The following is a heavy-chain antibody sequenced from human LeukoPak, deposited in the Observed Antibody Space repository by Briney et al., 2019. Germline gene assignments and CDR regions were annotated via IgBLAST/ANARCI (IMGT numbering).Heavy chain of an antibody. D-gene: IGHD6-19*01. CDR1: GFIFSSYA. V-gene: IGHV3-30*04. CDR2: ISYDGSNK. CDR3: ARDPIAVAGIGYMDV. J-gene: IGHJ6*03. Sequence: HPGGSLRLSCAASGFIFSSYAMHWVRQAPGKGLEWVAVISYDGSNKYYADSVKGRFTISRDNSKNTLYLQMNSLRAEDTAVYYCARDPIAVAGIGYMDVWGKGTTVTISS.